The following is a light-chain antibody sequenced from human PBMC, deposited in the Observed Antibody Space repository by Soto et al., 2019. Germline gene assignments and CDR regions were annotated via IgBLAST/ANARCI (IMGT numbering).Light chain of an antibody. V-gene: IGKV3-15*01. CDR1: QSVSTG. CDR2: SAS. CDR3: QQYDHRYT. J-gene: IGKJ2*01. Sequence: EIVMTLSPAALSVSPGEGATLSCRASQSVSTGLAWYQQKPGLPPRLLIYSASTRATGVPARFSGSGSGTEFTLTISSLQSEDFAIYYCQQYDHRYTFGQGTKLEIK.